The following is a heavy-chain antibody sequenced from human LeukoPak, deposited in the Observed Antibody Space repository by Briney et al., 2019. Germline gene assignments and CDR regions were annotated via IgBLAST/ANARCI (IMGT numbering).Heavy chain of an antibody. J-gene: IGHJ4*02. V-gene: IGHV4-39*07. Sequence: PSETLSLTCTVSGGSISSSSYYWGWIRQPPGKGLEWIGSIYYSGSTYYNPSLKSRVTISVDTSKNQFSLKLRSVTAADTAVYYCARSWPGGYLDYWGQGTLVTVSS. D-gene: IGHD4-23*01. CDR2: IYYSGST. CDR3: ARSWPGGYLDY. CDR1: GGSISSSSYY.